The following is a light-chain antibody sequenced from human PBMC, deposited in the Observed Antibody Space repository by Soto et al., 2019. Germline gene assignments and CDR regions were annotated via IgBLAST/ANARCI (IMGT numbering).Light chain of an antibody. Sequence: DIQMTQSPSSLSASVGDRVTITCRASQGIGNYLAWFQQKPGKVPKLLIYAASTLQSGISSRFRGSGSGTDFTLTISSLQPEDFATYYCQKYDSAPQTFGQGTKVGIK. CDR3: QKYDSAPQT. CDR2: AAS. V-gene: IGKV1-27*01. CDR1: QGIGNY. J-gene: IGKJ1*01.